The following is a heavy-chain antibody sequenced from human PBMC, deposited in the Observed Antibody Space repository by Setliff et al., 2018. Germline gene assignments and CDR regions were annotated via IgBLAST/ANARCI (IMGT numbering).Heavy chain of an antibody. Sequence: SETLSLTCTVSGDSISSRTYYWSWIRQPAGKGLEWIGHIYTSWSTIYNPSLASRLTISVDTAKNQFSLKLTSVTAADTAVYYCARTGTYRYFDYWGQGTRVTVSS. V-gene: IGHV4-61*09. CDR2: IYTSWST. CDR1: GDSISSRTYY. D-gene: IGHD1-1*01. CDR3: ARTGTYRYFDY. J-gene: IGHJ4*02.